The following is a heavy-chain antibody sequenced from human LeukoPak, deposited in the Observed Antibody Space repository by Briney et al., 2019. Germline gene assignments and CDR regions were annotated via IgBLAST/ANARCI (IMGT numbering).Heavy chain of an antibody. CDR2: INHSGST. V-gene: IGHV4-34*01. J-gene: IGHJ6*02. CDR1: GGSFSGYS. CDR3: ARGMHGGNSNRGNGMDV. D-gene: IGHD4-23*01. Sequence: SETLSPTCAVYGGSFSGYSWSWIRQPPGKGLEWIGEINHSGSTNYNPSLKSRVTISVDTSKNQFSLKLSSVTAADTAVYYCARGMHGGNSNRGNGMDVWGQGTTVTVSS.